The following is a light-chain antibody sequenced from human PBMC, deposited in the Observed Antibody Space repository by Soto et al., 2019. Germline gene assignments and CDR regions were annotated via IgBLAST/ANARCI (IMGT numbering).Light chain of an antibody. CDR1: SGHSTYA. Sequence: QSVLTQSPSASASLGASVKLTCTLSSGHSTYAIAWHQQQPEKGPRYLMNLNSDGRHSKGVGIPDRFSGSTSGAERYLTISSLQSEDEAEYYCQNWDTGIGVVFGGGTQLTVL. J-gene: IGLJ2*01. CDR3: QNWDTGIGVV. V-gene: IGLV4-69*02. CDR2: LNSDGRH.